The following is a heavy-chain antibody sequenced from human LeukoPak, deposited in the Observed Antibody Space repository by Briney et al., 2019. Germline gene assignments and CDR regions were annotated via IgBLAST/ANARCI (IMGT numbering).Heavy chain of an antibody. CDR3: AREDGMDV. V-gene: IGHV3-30-3*01. Sequence: GGSLRLSCAASGFTFSSYAMHWVRQAPGKGLEWVAVISYDGSNKYYADSVKGRFTISRDNSKNTLYPQMNSLRAEDTAVYYCAREDGMDVWGQGTTVTVSS. CDR2: ISYDGSNK. CDR1: GFTFSSYA. J-gene: IGHJ6*02.